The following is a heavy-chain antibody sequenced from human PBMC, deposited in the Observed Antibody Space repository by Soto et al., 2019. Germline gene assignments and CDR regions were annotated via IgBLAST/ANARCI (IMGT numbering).Heavy chain of an antibody. CDR1: GYSISSGYY. CDR2: IYHSGST. D-gene: IGHD3-22*01. J-gene: IGHJ5*02. V-gene: IGHV4-38-2*02. Sequence: PSETLCLTCAVSGYSISSGYYWGWIRQPPGKGLEWIGSIYHSGSTYYNPSLKSRVTISVDTSKNQFSLKLSSVTAADTAVYYCARDLSMIVGNWFDPWGQGTLVTVSS. CDR3: ARDLSMIVGNWFDP.